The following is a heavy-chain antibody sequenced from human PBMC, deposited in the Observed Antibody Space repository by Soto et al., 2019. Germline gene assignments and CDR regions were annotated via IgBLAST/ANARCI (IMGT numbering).Heavy chain of an antibody. CDR2: IYYSGST. V-gene: IGHV4-31*02. CDR1: DGTIGSVGCC. CDR3: ARGDTAMAAYYFDY. J-gene: IGHJ4*02. D-gene: IGHD5-18*01. Sequence: VADGTIGSVGCCWSSIRQHPGKGLEWIGYIYYSGSTYYNPSLKSRVTISVDTSKNQFSLKLSSVTAADTAVYYCARGDTAMAAYYFDYWGQGTLVTVSS.